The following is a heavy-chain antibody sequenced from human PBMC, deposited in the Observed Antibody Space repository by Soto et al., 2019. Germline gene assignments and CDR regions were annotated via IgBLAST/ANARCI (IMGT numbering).Heavy chain of an antibody. CDR3: ARGHWANDAFDI. V-gene: IGHV3-30-3*01. J-gene: IGHJ3*02. Sequence: QVQLVESGGGVVQSGRSLRLSCAASGFTFSSYAMHWVRQAPGKGLEWVAVISYDGSNKYYADSVKGRFTISRDNSKNTLYLQMNSLRAEDTAVYYCARGHWANDAFDIWGQGTMVTVSS. CDR1: GFTFSSYA. D-gene: IGHD7-27*01. CDR2: ISYDGSNK.